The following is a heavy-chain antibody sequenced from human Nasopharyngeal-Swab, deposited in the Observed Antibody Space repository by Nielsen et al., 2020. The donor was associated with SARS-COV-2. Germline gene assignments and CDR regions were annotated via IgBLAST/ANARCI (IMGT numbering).Heavy chain of an antibody. Sequence: SETLSLTCAVYGGSLNNYWWSWIRQTPGKGLEWIGEIYHRGTTNYNPSLKSRVTISVDTSKNQSSLELISVTAADTAVYYCARHIRGWDAFDIWGQGTTVTVSS. CDR2: IYHRGTT. D-gene: IGHD6-19*01. V-gene: IGHV4-34*01. J-gene: IGHJ3*02. CDR3: ARHIRGWDAFDI. CDR1: GGSLNNYW.